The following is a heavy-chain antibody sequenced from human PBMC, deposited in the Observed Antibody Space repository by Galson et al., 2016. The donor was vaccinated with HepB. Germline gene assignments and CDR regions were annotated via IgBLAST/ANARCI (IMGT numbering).Heavy chain of an antibody. V-gene: IGHV3-48*03. CDR1: GFTFGSFE. Sequence: SLRLSCAGSGFTFGSFEMSWVRQAAGKGLEWVSIIHFSGTPIYYADSEPGRFSISIDNAKNSLYLQMNSVRVDDPATHYCARSPPYRYCSGGICTSFHYKYGMDVWGRGTTVTVSS. CDR3: ARSPPYRYCSGGICTSFHYKYGMDV. D-gene: IGHD2-15*01. J-gene: IGHJ6*02. CDR2: IHFSGTPI.